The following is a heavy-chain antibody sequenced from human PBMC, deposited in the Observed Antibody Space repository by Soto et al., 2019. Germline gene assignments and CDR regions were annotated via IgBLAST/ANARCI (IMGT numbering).Heavy chain of an antibody. J-gene: IGHJ4*02. CDR2: IITLFGEA. CDR3: ARGVYSYGPADDLVNWPPLL. Sequence: VQLVQSGAEVKRPGSSVKVSCKASGGKFSTFDINWVRQAPGHGLGWMGGIITLFGEANYARKLQGRVKTTAHESTTTAFMELSRQRADDTAVYYSARGVYSYGPADDLVNWPPLLWGQGTRINVTS. V-gene: IGHV1-69*01. D-gene: IGHD2-15*01. CDR1: GGKFSTFD.